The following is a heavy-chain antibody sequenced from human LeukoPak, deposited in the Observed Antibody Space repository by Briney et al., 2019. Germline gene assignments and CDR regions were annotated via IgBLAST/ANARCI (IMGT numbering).Heavy chain of an antibody. CDR3: AGGYSGYLDY. CDR1: GGSFSGYY. CDR2: INHSGSI. Sequence: SETLSLTCAVYGGSFSGYYWSWIRQPPGRGLEWIGEINHSGSINYNPSLKSRVTISVDTSKNQFSLKLSSVTAADTAVYYCAGGYSGYLDYWGQGTLVTVSS. V-gene: IGHV4-34*01. D-gene: IGHD5-12*01. J-gene: IGHJ4*02.